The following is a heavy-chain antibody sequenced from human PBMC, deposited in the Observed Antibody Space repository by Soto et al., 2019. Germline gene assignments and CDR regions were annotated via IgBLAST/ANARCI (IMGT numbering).Heavy chain of an antibody. D-gene: IGHD1-26*01. Sequence: QVQLVESGGGVVQPGRSLRLSCAASGFTFSSYAMHWVRQAPGKGLEWVAVISYDGSNKYYADSVKGRFTISRDNSKNTLYRQMNSLRAEDTAVYYCARSKRATWDNWFDPWGQGTLVTVSS. CDR2: ISYDGSNK. CDR3: ARSKRATWDNWFDP. J-gene: IGHJ5*02. CDR1: GFTFSSYA. V-gene: IGHV3-30-3*01.